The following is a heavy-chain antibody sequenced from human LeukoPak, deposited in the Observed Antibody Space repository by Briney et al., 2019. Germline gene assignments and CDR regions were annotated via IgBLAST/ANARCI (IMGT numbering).Heavy chain of an antibody. J-gene: IGHJ4*02. V-gene: IGHV4-39*01. Sequence: SETLSLTCTVSGGSISSSSYYWGWLRQPPGKGLEWIGSIYCSGSTYYNPSLKSRVTISVDTSKNQFSLKLSSVTAADTAVYYCATRDYGDYGFDYWGQGTLVTVSS. CDR3: ATRDYGDYGFDY. CDR1: GGSISSSSYY. D-gene: IGHD4-17*01. CDR2: IYCSGST.